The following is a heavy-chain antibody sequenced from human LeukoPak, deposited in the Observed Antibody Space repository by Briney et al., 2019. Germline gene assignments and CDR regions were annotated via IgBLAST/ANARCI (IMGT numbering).Heavy chain of an antibody. CDR3: ARDITGDPPPYYFDY. Sequence: GRSLRLSCAASGFTFSNYGLHWVRQAPGKGLEWLAVMWFDGSQKYYADSVKGRFTISRDNSKSMLYLQMNSLRAEDMAVYYCARDITGDPPPYYFDYWGQGTLVTVSS. D-gene: IGHD7-27*01. J-gene: IGHJ4*02. CDR2: MWFDGSQK. CDR1: GFTFSNYG. V-gene: IGHV3-33*01.